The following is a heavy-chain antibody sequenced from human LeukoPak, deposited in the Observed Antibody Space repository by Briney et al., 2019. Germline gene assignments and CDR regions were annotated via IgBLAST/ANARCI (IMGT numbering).Heavy chain of an antibody. Sequence: SETLSLTCAVYGGSFSGYYWSWIRQPPGKGLEWIGEINHSGSTNYNPSLKSRVTISVDTSKNQFSLKLSSVTAADTAVYYCARDSIVGATTFDYWGQGTLVTVSS. D-gene: IGHD1-26*01. CDR2: INHSGST. J-gene: IGHJ4*02. CDR1: GGSFSGYY. CDR3: ARDSIVGATTFDY. V-gene: IGHV4-34*01.